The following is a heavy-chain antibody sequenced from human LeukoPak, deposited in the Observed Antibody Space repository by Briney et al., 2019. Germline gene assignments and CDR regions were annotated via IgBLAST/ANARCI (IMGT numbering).Heavy chain of an antibody. CDR1: GFTFSSYW. V-gene: IGHV3-74*01. Sequence: PGGSLRLSCAASGFTFSSYWMHWVRQAPGKGLVWVSRINTDGSSTTYADSVKGRFTISRDNAKDTLYLQMNSLRAEDTAVYHCAGEVGSSTSPNWFDPWGQGTLVTVSS. D-gene: IGHD2-2*01. CDR3: AGEVGSSTSPNWFDP. CDR2: INTDGSST. J-gene: IGHJ5*02.